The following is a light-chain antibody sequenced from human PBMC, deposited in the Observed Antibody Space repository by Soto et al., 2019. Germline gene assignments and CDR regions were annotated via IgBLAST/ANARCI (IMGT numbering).Light chain of an antibody. CDR1: QSVRSNY. J-gene: IGKJ1*01. CDR3: QQYGSSPPFT. V-gene: IGKV3-20*01. Sequence: EIVLTQSPGTLSLSPGARAPLACRASQSVRSNYLAWYQQKPGQAPRLLIYGASSRATGIPDRFSGSGSGTDFTLTISRLEPEDLAVYYCQQYGSSPPFTFGQGTKVDIK. CDR2: GAS.